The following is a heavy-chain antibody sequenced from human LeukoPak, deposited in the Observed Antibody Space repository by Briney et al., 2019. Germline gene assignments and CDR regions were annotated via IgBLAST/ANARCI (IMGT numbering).Heavy chain of an antibody. D-gene: IGHD5-18*01. CDR2: INPNSGGT. Sequence: ASVKVSCKASGGTFSSYAISWVRQAPGQGLEWMGWINPNSGGTNYAQKFQGRVTMTRDTSISTAYMELSRLRSDDTAVYYCARGGIQLFDYWGQGTLVTVSS. CDR1: GGTFSSYA. V-gene: IGHV1-2*02. CDR3: ARGGIQLFDY. J-gene: IGHJ4*02.